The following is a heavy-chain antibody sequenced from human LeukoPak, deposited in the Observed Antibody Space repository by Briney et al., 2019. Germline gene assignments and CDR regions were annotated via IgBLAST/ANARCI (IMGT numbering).Heavy chain of an antibody. CDR3: ARAPGRLGELMFYAFDI. V-gene: IGHV1-8*01. J-gene: IGHJ3*02. D-gene: IGHD3-16*01. Sequence: ASVKVSCKASGYTFTSYDINWVRQATGQGLEWMGWMNPNSGNTGYAQKFQGRVTMTRNTSISTAYMELSSLRSEDTAVYYCARAPGRLGELMFYAFDIWGQGTMVTVSS. CDR2: MNPNSGNT. CDR1: GYTFTSYD.